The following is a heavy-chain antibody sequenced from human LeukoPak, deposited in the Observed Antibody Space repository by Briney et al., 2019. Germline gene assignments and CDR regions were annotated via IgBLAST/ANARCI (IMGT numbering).Heavy chain of an antibody. Sequence: SETLSLTCTVSRVSLGSSSYYWGWIRQPPGKGLEWIGSIYYGGSTHHNPSLKSRVTISVDTTKNQFSLKMSSVTAADTAVYYCARQRPEQWLIPYYFDYCGQGILVSVSS. CDR1: RVSLGSSSYY. D-gene: IGHD6-19*01. V-gene: IGHV4-39*01. CDR2: IYYGGST. J-gene: IGHJ4*02. CDR3: ARQRPEQWLIPYYFDY.